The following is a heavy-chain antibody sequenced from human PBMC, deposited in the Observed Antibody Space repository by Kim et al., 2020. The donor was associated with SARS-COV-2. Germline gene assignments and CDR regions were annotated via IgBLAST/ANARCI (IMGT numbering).Heavy chain of an antibody. Sequence: SETLSLTCTVSGGSISSSSYYWGWIRQPPGKGLEWIGSIYYSGSTYYNPSLKSRVTISVDTSKNQFSLKLSSVTAADTAVYYCARLYYYDSSGYYSPRYYFDYWGQGTLVTVSS. CDR1: GGSISSSSYY. D-gene: IGHD3-22*01. CDR3: ARLYYYDSSGYYSPRYYFDY. CDR2: IYYSGST. J-gene: IGHJ4*02. V-gene: IGHV4-39*07.